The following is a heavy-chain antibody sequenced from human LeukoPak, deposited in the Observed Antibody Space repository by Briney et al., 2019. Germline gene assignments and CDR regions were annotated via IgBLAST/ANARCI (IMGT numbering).Heavy chain of an antibody. CDR1: GFTFSSYG. J-gene: IGHJ4*02. V-gene: IGHV3-33*01. CDR2: IWYDGSNK. Sequence: PGGSLRLSCAASGFTFSSYGMHWVRQAPGKGLEWVAVIWYDGSNKYYADSVKGRFTISRDNSKNTLYLQMNSLRAEDTAVYYCASASRDGYRLEFYFDYWGQGTLVTVSS. D-gene: IGHD5-24*01. CDR3: ASASRDGYRLEFYFDY.